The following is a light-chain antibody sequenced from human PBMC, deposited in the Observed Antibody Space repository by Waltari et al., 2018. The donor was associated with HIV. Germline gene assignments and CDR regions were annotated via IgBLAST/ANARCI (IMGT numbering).Light chain of an antibody. CDR2: DTT. Sequence: QAVVTQEPSLTVSPGGTVTLTCGSSTGDVTTGHYAYWFQQMPGQAPRTLIYDTTHKPPWTPARFSGSLPGGKAARTLSGAQPEDEAEYYCLLSYSGARVFGGGTKLTVL. V-gene: IGLV7-46*01. J-gene: IGLJ3*02. CDR3: LLSYSGARV. CDR1: TGDVTTGHY.